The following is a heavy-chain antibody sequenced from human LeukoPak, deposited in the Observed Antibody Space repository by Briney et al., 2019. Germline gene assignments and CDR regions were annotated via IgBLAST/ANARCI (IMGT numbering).Heavy chain of an antibody. J-gene: IGHJ4*02. D-gene: IGHD3-10*01. CDR2: ISGSGGST. Sequence: GGTLRLSCAASGFTFSSYGMSWVRQAPGKGLEWVSAISGSGGSTYYADSVKGRFTISRDNSKNTLYLQMNSLRAEDTAVYYCAKVASRGVITMVRGVIIFDYWGQGTLVTVSS. CDR1: GFTFSSYG. CDR3: AKVASRGVITMVRGVIIFDY. V-gene: IGHV3-23*01.